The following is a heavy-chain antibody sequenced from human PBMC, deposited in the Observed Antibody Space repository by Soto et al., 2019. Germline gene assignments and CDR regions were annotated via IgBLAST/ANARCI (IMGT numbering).Heavy chain of an antibody. D-gene: IGHD6-13*01. J-gene: IGHJ3*02. CDR2: IYYSGST. CDR3: ARAPPLRIAAAGNAFDI. V-gene: IGHV4-61*01. CDR1: GGSVSSGSYY. Sequence: PSETLSLTCTVSGGSVSSGSYYWSWIRQPPGKGLEWIGYIYYSGSTNYNPSLKSRVTISVDTSKNQFSLKLSSVTAADAAVYYCARAPPLRIAAAGNAFDIWGQGTMVTVSS.